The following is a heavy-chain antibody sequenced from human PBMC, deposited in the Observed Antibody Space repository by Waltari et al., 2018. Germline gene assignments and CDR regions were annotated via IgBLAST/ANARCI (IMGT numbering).Heavy chain of an antibody. J-gene: IGHJ6*03. Sequence: QVQLQESGPGLVKPSQTLSLTCTVSGGSISSGDYYWSWIRQPPGKGLEWIGYIDCKGITYYNPYLMRRVTISVDTAKYQFSPKLSSVTAADTAVYYCARLGCSYYYYYMDVWGKGTTVTVAS. V-gene: IGHV4-30-4*08. CDR1: GGSISSGDYY. CDR3: ARLGCSYYYYYMDV. D-gene: IGHD1-26*01. CDR2: IDCKGIT.